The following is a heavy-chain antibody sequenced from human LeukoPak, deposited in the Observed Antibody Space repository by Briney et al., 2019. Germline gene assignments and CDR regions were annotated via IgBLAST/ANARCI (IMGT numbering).Heavy chain of an antibody. CDR3: AREDIADYYYYGMDV. CDR1: GYTFTSYA. V-gene: IGHV7-4-1*02. J-gene: IGHJ6*02. Sequence: ASVKVSCKASGYTFTSYAMNWVRQAPGQGLEWMGWINTNTGNPTYAQGFTGRFVFSLDTSVSTAYLQISSLKAEDTAKYYCAREDIADYYYYGMDVWGQGTTVTVSS. D-gene: IGHD5-12*01. CDR2: INTNTGNP.